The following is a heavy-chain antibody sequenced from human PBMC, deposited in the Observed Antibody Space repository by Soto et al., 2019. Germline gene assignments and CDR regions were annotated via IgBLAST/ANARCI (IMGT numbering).Heavy chain of an antibody. J-gene: IGHJ6*02. V-gene: IGHV3-48*01. CDR1: GFSFNTYS. CDR2: IRRAGNLI. D-gene: IGHD3-10*01. Sequence: EVQLMESGGGLIQPGGSLRLSCAGSGFSFNTYSMNWVRQAPGKGLEWISYIRRAGNLIYYADSVQGRFTISRDNAKNSLYLQMSRLRAEDTALYYCATDVGGEFYGSGYMVWVQGITVTVSS. CDR3: ATDVGGEFYGSGYMV.